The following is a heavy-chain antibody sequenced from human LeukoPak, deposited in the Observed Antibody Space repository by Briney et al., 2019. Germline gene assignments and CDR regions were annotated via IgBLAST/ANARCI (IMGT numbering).Heavy chain of an antibody. CDR1: GFTFSSYA. V-gene: IGHV3-30-3*01. D-gene: IGHD2-15*01. CDR3: ARDAFFYCSGGSCYPNYYYYGMDV. CDR2: ISYDGSNK. J-gene: IGHJ6*02. Sequence: PGGSLRLSCAASGFTFSSYAMSWVRQAPGKGLEWVAVISYDGSNKYYADSVKGRFTISRDNSKNTLYLQMNSLRAEDTAVYYCARDAFFYCSGGSCYPNYYYYGMDVWGQGTTVTVSS.